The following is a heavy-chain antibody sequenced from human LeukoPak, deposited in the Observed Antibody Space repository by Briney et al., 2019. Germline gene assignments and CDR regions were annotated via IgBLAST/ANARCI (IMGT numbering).Heavy chain of an antibody. V-gene: IGHV4-59*07. Sequence: SDTLSLTCTVSGGSISSYYWSWIRQPPGKGLEWIGYIYYSGSTNYNPSLKSRVTISVDTSKNQFSLKLSSVTAADTAVYYCARATVPRIWGQGTMVTVSS. CDR3: ARATVPRI. CDR1: GGSISSYY. J-gene: IGHJ3*02. D-gene: IGHD4-17*01. CDR2: IYYSGST.